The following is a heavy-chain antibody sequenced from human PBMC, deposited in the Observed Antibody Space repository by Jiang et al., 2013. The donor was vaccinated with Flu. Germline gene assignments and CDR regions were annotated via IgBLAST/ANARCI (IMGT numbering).Heavy chain of an antibody. CDR3: AREMSSTSCPYCNYYYYGMDV. J-gene: IGHJ6*02. CDR2: IKQDGSEK. V-gene: IGHV3-7*01. CDR1: GFTFSSYW. Sequence: VQLVESGGGLVQPGGSLRLSCAASGFTFSSYWMSWVRQAPGKGLEWVANIKQDGSEKYYVDSVKGRFTISRDNAKNSLYLQMNSLRAEDTAVYYCAREMSSTSCPYCNYYYYGMDVWGQGTTVTVSS. D-gene: IGHD2-2*01.